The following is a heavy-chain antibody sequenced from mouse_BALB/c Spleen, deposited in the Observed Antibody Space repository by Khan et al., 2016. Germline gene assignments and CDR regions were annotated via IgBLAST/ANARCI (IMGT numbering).Heavy chain of an antibody. CDR3: ARWDWYFYV. V-gene: IGHV14-3*02. J-gene: IGHJ1*01. CDR2: IDPANGNT. CDR1: GFNIKDTY. Sequence: VQLQQSGAELVKPGASVKLSCTASGFNIKDTYMHWVKQRPEQGLEWIGRIDPANGNTKNDPKFPGKANITEDTTSNTAYLQLSSLTSEDTAVYYCARWDWYFYVWGAGTTVTVSS.